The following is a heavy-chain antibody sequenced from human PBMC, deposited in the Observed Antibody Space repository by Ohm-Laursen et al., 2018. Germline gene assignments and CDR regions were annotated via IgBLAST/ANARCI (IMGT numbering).Heavy chain of an antibody. Sequence: SLRLSCTASGFTFSDYYMSWIRQAPGKGLEWVSYISSSGNTMYCAESVKGRCTVSRDNAKNSLYLQMNSLRAEDTALYYCARPYCSNAVCQYYFDYWGRGTLVTVSS. CDR3: ARPYCSNAVCQYYFDY. D-gene: IGHD2-8*01. J-gene: IGHJ4*02. CDR2: ISSSGNTM. V-gene: IGHV3-11*01. CDR1: GFTFSDYY.